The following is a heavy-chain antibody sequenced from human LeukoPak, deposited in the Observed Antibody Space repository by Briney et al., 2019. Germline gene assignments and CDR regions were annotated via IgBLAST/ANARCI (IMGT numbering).Heavy chain of an antibody. CDR2: MNPNSGNT. CDR1: GYTFTSYG. Sequence: GASVKVSCKASGYTFTSYGISWVRQAPGQGLEWMGWMNPNSGNTGYAQRFQGRVTMTRNTAISTAYMELSSLRSEDTAVYYCVSGGYYRDYWGQGTLVTVSS. CDR3: VSGGYYRDY. D-gene: IGHD3-22*01. J-gene: IGHJ4*02. V-gene: IGHV1-8*02.